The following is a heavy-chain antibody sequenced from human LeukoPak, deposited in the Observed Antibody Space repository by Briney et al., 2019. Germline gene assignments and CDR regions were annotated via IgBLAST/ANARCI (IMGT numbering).Heavy chain of an antibody. CDR2: ISSSSSYI. Sequence: PGGSLRLSCAASGFTFSSYSMNWVRQAPGKGLEWDSSISSSSSYIYYADSVKGRFTISRDNAKNSLYLQMNSLRAEDTAVYYCARGIAARQLGAFDIWGQGTMVTVSS. CDR1: GFTFSSYS. CDR3: ARGIAARQLGAFDI. D-gene: IGHD6-6*01. J-gene: IGHJ3*02. V-gene: IGHV3-21*01.